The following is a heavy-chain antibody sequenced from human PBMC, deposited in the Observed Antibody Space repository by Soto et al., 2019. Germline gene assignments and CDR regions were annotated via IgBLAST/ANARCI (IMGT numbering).Heavy chain of an antibody. Sequence: DVQVLESGGDLVQPGASLRLSCAASGFTFSNYAMTWVRQAPGKGLEWVSTMSGSGDSIYYADSVKGRFTISRDNSKNTRDRQRNSLRADDWAVYYCATGRQMGYWGQGTLVIVSS. CDR2: MSGSGDSI. J-gene: IGHJ4*02. D-gene: IGHD7-27*01. CDR3: ATGRQMGY. V-gene: IGHV3-23*01. CDR1: GFTFSNYA.